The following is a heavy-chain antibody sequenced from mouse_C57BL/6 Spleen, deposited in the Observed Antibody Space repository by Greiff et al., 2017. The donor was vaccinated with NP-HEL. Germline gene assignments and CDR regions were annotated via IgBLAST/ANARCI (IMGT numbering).Heavy chain of an antibody. J-gene: IGHJ1*03. CDR2: ISSGGSYT. D-gene: IGHD1-1*02. Sequence: EVMLVESGGDLVKPGGSLKLSCAASGFTFSSYGMSWVRQTPDKRLEWVATISSGGSYTYYPDSVKGRFTISRDNAKNTLYLQMSSLKSEDTAMYYCVSLRYYHDFWYFVVWGTGTSVTVSS. CDR1: GFTFSSYG. V-gene: IGHV5-6*02. CDR3: VSLRYYHDFWYFVV.